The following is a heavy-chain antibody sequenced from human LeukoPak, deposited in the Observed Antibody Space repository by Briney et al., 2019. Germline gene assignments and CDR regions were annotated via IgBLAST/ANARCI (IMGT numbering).Heavy chain of an antibody. J-gene: IGHJ4*02. V-gene: IGHV3-7*01. Sequence: GGSLRLSCAASGFTFSSYWMSWVRQAPGKGLEWVANIKQDGSEKYYVDSVKGRFTISRDNAKNSLYLQMNSLRAEDTAVYYCAREGYSSGWFLDYWGQGTLVTVSS. CDR1: GFTFSSYW. CDR2: IKQDGSEK. D-gene: IGHD6-19*01. CDR3: AREGYSSGWFLDY.